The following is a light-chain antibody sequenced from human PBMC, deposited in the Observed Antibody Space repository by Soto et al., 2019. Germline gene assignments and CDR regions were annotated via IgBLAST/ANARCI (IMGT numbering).Light chain of an antibody. CDR1: QSISNY. CDR3: QQSYSTPPYT. CDR2: ATS. V-gene: IGKV1-39*01. Sequence: DIQMTQSPSSLSASVGDRVTSTCRASQSISNYLNWYQQKPGQAPKLLIYATSNLQRGVPSRFSGSGSGTDFTLTISSLQPEDFATYYCQQSYSTPPYTFGQGTNLEIK. J-gene: IGKJ2*01.